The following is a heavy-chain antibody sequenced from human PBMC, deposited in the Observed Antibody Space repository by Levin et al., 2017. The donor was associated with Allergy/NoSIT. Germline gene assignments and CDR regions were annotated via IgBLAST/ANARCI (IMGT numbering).Heavy chain of an antibody. J-gene: IGHJ4*02. CDR1: GGFISSSFSY. D-gene: IGHD3-9*01. V-gene: IGHV4-39*01. CDR2: IYNSGST. Sequence: SCTASGGFISSSFSYWGWIRQAPGKGLEWIGSIYNSGSTYYNPSLKSRVTTSVDTSKNQFSLKLSSVTAADTAVYYCARQCYDILTGYYNFDYWGQGTLVTVSS. CDR3: ARQCYDILTGYYNFDY.